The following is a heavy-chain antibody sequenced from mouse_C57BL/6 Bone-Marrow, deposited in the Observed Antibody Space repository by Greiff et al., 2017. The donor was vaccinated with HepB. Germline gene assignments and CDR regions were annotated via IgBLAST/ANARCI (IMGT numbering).Heavy chain of an antibody. D-gene: IGHD2-2*01. V-gene: IGHV5-17*01. Sequence: DVHLVESGGGLVKPGGSLKLSCAASGFTFSDYGMHWVRQAPEKGLEWVAYISSGSSTIYYADTVKGRFTISRDNAKNTLFLQMTSLRSEDTAMYYGARGATMVTTGFADWGQGTLVTVSA. CDR1: GFTFSDYG. J-gene: IGHJ3*01. CDR3: ARGATMVTTGFAD. CDR2: ISSGSSTI.